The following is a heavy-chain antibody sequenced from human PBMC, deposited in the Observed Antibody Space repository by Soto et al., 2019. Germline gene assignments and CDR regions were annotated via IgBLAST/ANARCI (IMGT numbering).Heavy chain of an antibody. J-gene: IGHJ3*02. CDR2: INPSEGST. CDR1: GYTLTNYY. Sequence: GASVKVSCKACGYTLTNYYIHWVRQAPGQGLEGMGIINPSEGSTDYPQKFRGRVSLTTDTSTTTVYMELSSLSSEDTAVYYCARDSPHDYFDSSGYDALDIWGQGTMVTVSS. D-gene: IGHD3-22*01. V-gene: IGHV1-46*01. CDR3: ARDSPHDYFDSSGYDALDI.